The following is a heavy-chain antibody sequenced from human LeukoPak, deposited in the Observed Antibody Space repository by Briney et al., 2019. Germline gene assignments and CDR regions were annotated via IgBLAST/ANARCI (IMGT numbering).Heavy chain of an antibody. Sequence: PSETLSLTCAVSGGSISSGGYSWRWIRQPPGKGLEWIGYIYHSGSTYYNPSLKSRVTISVDRSKNQFSLKLSSVTAADTAVYYCARVIGSSSWYGTWFDPWGQGTLVTVSS. CDR1: GGSISSGGYS. CDR3: ARVIGSSSWYGTWFDP. D-gene: IGHD6-13*01. CDR2: IYHSGST. J-gene: IGHJ5*02. V-gene: IGHV4-30-2*01.